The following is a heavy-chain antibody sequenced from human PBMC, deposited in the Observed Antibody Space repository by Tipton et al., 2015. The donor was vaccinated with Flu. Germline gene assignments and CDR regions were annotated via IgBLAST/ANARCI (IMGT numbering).Heavy chain of an antibody. CDR2: IYTNANT. CDR1: GGSISRGSYY. D-gene: IGHD3-3*01. Sequence: TLSLTCTVSGGSISRGSYYYNWIRQPAGEGLEWIGRIYTNANTNYKASLKSRVTISIDRSKNQFSLRLSSVTAADTAMYYCVARLGLWGYDSWSDYPQAGVFDLWGQGTMVTVSS. CDR3: VARLGLWGYDSWSDYPQAGVFDL. V-gene: IGHV4-61*02. J-gene: IGHJ3*01.